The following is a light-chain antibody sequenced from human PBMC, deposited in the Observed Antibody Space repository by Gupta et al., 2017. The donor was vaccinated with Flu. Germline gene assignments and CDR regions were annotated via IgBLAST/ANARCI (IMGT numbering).Light chain of an antibody. J-gene: IGLJ2*01. Sequence: ITISCTGTSSDVGGYNYVSWYQQHPGKAPKLRIYEVSNRPSGVSNRFSGSKSVNTASLTISGLQAEDEADYYCSSYTTSSTLVVFGGGTKLTVL. CDR1: SSDVGGYNY. CDR3: SSYTTSSTLVV. V-gene: IGLV2-14*01. CDR2: EVS.